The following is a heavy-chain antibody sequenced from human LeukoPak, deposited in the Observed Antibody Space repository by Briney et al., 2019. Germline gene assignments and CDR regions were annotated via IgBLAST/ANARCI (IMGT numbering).Heavy chain of an antibody. CDR1: GFSLNTSGMC. Sequence: SGPALVKPTQTLTLTCTFSGFSLNTSGMCVSWVRQPPGKALEWLALIDWDDDKYYSTSLKTRLTISKDTSKNQVVLTMTNMDPVDTATYYCARSELVRVPVAIQGFDYWGQGTLVTVSS. V-gene: IGHV2-70*20. J-gene: IGHJ4*02. CDR3: ARSELVRVPVAIQGFDY. D-gene: IGHD2-2*02. CDR2: IDWDDDK.